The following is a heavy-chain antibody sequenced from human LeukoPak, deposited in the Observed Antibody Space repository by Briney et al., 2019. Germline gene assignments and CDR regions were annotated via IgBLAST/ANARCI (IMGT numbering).Heavy chain of an antibody. Sequence: PGGSLRLSCGASGFSFSTYGMSWVRQAPGKGLGWVSGISGSGGNTHYADSVKGRFTISRDKSKNTLYLQMNSLRAEDTAMYYCAKEAMYYDNSGSNWFDPWGQGTLVIVSS. CDR2: ISGSGGNT. J-gene: IGHJ5*02. CDR1: GFSFSTYG. CDR3: AKEAMYYDNSGSNWFDP. V-gene: IGHV3-23*01. D-gene: IGHD3-22*01.